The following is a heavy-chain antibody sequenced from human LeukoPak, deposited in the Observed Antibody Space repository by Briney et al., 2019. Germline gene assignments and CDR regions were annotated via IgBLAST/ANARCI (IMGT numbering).Heavy chain of an antibody. D-gene: IGHD6-13*01. J-gene: IGHJ4*02. CDR3: ARDRGGQIAAAAFFDY. CDR2: IYTSGST. CDR1: GGSISSYY. V-gene: IGHV4-4*07. Sequence: SETLSLPCTVSGGSISSYYWSWIRQPAGKGLEWIGRIYTSGSTNYNPSLKSRVTISVDKSKNQFSLKLSSVTAADTAVYYCARDRGGQIAAAAFFDYWGQGTLVTVSS.